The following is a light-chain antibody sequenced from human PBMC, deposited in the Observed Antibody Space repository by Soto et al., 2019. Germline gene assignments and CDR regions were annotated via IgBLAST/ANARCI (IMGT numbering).Light chain of an antibody. J-gene: IGKJ4*01. V-gene: IGKV4-1*01. CDR1: QSRLSSSTNKNH. CDR3: QPYDSSPTLT. CDR2: WAS. Sequence: DIVMTQSPLALPVTPGEPASISCKSSQSRLSSSTNKNHVAWYQQKPGQPPRLLIYWASTRVSGVPDRFSGRGSGTDFTLPIPSLQAEAVAVYYCQPYDSSPTLTLGGGTKVDI.